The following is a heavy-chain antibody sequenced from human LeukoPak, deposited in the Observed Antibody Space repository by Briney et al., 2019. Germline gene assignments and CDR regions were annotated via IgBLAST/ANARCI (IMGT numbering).Heavy chain of an antibody. CDR3: ARTQSQSGSYRYYFGY. CDR1: GASVGSAGYY. D-gene: IGHD1-26*01. CDR2: VYYIAKT. J-gene: IGHJ4*02. V-gene: IGHV4-61*08. Sequence: SETLSLTCTVSGASVGSAGYYWGWIRPPPGGGLEWIGYVYYIAKTNSNPSLKSRVTMSVNPSKNQFSLKLNSVTAADTAMYYCARTQSQSGSYRYYFGYWGQGTRVTVSS.